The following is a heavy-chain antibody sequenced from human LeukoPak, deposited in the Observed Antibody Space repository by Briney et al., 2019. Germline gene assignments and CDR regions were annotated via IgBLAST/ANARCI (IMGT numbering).Heavy chain of an antibody. CDR2: IYYSGST. Sequence: SETLSLTCTVSGGSISSYYWSWIRQPPGKGLEWIGYIYYSGSTNYNPSLKSRVTISVDTSKNQFSLKLSSVTAADTAVYYCARHVDCSSTSCYAFDYWVQGTLVTVSS. V-gene: IGHV4-59*08. J-gene: IGHJ4*02. CDR3: ARHVDCSSTSCYAFDY. CDR1: GGSISSYY. D-gene: IGHD2-2*01.